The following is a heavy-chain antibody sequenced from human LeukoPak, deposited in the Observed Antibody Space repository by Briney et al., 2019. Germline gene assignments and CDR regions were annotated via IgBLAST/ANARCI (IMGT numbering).Heavy chain of an antibody. V-gene: IGHV3-30-3*01. CDR3: ARDSQYAMDV. CDR1: GFTFSGYF. CDR2: ISSDGNTK. J-gene: IGHJ6*02. Sequence: GRSLRLSCSASGFTFSGYFMHWVRQAPGKGLEWVAIISSDGNTKYYADSVKGRFTISRGNSENTLYLQMNSLRAEDTAVYYCARDSQYAMDVWGQGTTVTVSS.